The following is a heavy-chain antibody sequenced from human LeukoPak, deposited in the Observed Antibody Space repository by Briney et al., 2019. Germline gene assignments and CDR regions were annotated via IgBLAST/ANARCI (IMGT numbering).Heavy chain of an antibody. V-gene: IGHV1-2*02. D-gene: IGHD2-15*01. CDR1: GYTFTGYY. CDR3: ARVSWYPASSGEYYYYGMDV. CDR2: INPNSGGT. J-gene: IGHJ6*02. Sequence: GASVKVSCKASGYTFTGYYMHWVRQAPGQGLEWMGWINPNSGGTNYAQKFQGRVTMTRDTSISTAYMELSRLRSDDTAVYYCARVSWYPASSGEYYYYGMDVWGQGTTVTVSS.